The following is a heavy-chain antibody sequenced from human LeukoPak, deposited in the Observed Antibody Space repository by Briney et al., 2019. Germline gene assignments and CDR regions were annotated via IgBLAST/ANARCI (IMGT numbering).Heavy chain of an antibody. CDR1: GFTFSSYG. CDR3: AKERGPFDY. Sequence: GGSLRLSCAASGFTFSSYGMHWVRQAPGKGLEWVAVISYDGSNKYYADSVRGRFTISRDNSKNTLYLQMNSLRAEDTAVYYCAKERGPFDYWGQGTRVTVSS. D-gene: IGHD2-15*01. V-gene: IGHV3-30*18. J-gene: IGHJ4*02. CDR2: ISYDGSNK.